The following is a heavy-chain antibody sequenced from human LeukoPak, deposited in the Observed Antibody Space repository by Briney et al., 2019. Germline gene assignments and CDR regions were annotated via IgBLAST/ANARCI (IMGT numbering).Heavy chain of an antibody. D-gene: IGHD3-10*01. V-gene: IGHV1-18*01. CDR1: GYTFTSYG. J-gene: IGHJ5*02. Sequence: ASVKVSCKASGYTFTSYGISWVRQAPGQGLEWMGWISAYNGNTNYAQKLQGRVTMTTDTSTSTAYMELRSLRSDDTAVYYCARDGVVRGVIMRVNWFDPWGQGTLVTVSS. CDR3: ARDGVVRGVIMRVNWFDP. CDR2: ISAYNGNT.